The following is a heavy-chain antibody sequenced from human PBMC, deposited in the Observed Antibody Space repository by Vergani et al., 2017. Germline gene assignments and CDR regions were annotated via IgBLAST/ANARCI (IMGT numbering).Heavy chain of an antibody. CDR1: GGTFSSYA. V-gene: IGHV1-69*18. J-gene: IGHJ3*02. CDR2: IIPIFGTA. D-gene: IGHD1-20*01. CDR3: ARGGNWNDELEAFDI. Sequence: QVQLVQSGAEVKKPGSSVKVSCKASGGTFSSYAISWVRQAPGQGLEWMGRIIPIFGTANYAQKFQGRVTITADESTSTAYMELSSLRSEDTAGYYCARGGNWNDELEAFDIWSQGTMVTVSS.